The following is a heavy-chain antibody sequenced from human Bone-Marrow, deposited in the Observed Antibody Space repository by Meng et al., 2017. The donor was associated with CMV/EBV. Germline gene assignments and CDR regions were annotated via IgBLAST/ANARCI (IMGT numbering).Heavy chain of an antibody. CDR1: GGSFSGYY. CDR3: ARANGLTYYDFGRGWFDP. V-gene: IGHV4-34*01. Sequence: QVQLRAWGAGLLKPSETLSLPCAVYGGSFSGYYWSWIRQPPGKGLEWIGEINHSGSTNYNPSLKSRVTISVDTSKNQFSLKLSSVTAADTAVYYCARANGLTYYDFGRGWFDPWGQGTLVTVSS. D-gene: IGHD3-3*01. CDR2: INHSGST. J-gene: IGHJ5*02.